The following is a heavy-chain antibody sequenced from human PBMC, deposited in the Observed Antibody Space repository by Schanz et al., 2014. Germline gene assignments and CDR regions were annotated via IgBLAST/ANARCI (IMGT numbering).Heavy chain of an antibody. CDR2: FNDGGVNK. Sequence: EVQLVESGGGLVKPGGSLRLSCGVSGFTASSHSMNWVRQAPGKGLEWVSSFNDGGVNKYYADSVKGRFTISSDNSKSPLYLQMSSLRAEDTAVYYCAKSQGSSFDSWGQGTLVTVSS. CDR1: GFTASSHS. V-gene: IGHV3-23*04. CDR3: AKSQGSSFDS. J-gene: IGHJ4*02. D-gene: IGHD6-13*01.